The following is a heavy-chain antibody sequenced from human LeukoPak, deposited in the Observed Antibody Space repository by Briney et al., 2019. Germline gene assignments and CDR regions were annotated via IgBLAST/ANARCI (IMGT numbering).Heavy chain of an antibody. Sequence: PGGSLRLSCAASGFTFSSYAMSWVRQAPGKGLEWVSAISGSGGSTYYADSVKGRFTISRDNSKNTLYLQMNSLRAEDTAVYYCAKDLRSGANKEGDIVVVPAPEGDAFDIWGQGTMVTVSS. J-gene: IGHJ3*02. CDR3: AKDLRSGANKEGDIVVVPAPEGDAFDI. V-gene: IGHV3-23*01. CDR1: GFTFSSYA. D-gene: IGHD2-2*01. CDR2: ISGSGGST.